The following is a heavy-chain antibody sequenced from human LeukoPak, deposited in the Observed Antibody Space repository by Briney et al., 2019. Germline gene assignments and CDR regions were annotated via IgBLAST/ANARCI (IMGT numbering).Heavy chain of an antibody. J-gene: IGHJ4*02. D-gene: IGHD5-18*01. CDR1: GGTFSSYA. Sequence: GASVKVSCKASGGTFSSYAISWVRQAPGQGLEWMGGIIPIFGTANYAQKFQGRVPITTDESTSTAYMELSSLRSEDTAVYYCARERGKGYSYSDYWGQGTLVTVSS. CDR2: IIPIFGTA. CDR3: ARERGKGYSYSDY. V-gene: IGHV1-69*05.